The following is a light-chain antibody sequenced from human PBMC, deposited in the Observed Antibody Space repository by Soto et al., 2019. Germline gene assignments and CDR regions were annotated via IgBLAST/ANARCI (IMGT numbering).Light chain of an antibody. CDR3: HQYAASPLT. J-gene: IGKJ4*01. CDR1: QSVGRNF. CDR2: GAS. V-gene: IGKV3-20*01. Sequence: EIVLTQSPGTLSLSPVESTTLSCRASQSVGRNFLAWYQQKPGRAPRLLIHGASYRATGIPDRFSGSGSETDFTLTISRLEPEDSAVYYCHQYAASPLTFCGGTKVEIK.